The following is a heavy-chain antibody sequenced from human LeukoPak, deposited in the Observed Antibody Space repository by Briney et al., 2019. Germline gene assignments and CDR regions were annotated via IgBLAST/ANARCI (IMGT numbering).Heavy chain of an antibody. CDR2: IYSSGST. CDR1: GASISGSDYY. Sequence: SETLSLTCSVSGASISGSDYYWGWIRQPPGKGLEWIGCIYSSGSTYYNPSLKSRVTISIDTSKNQFSLYLISVTAADTAVYHCATIRPKVAAASHWGQGTMVTVSS. J-gene: IGHJ3*01. D-gene: IGHD2-15*01. CDR3: ATIRPKVAAASH. V-gene: IGHV4-39*01.